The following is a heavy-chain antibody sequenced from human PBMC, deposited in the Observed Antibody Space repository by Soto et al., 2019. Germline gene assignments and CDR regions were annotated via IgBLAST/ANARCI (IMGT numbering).Heavy chain of an antibody. CDR1: GFTFSSYS. CDR2: ISSSSSTI. D-gene: IGHD6-13*01. J-gene: IGHJ6*02. Sequence: GGSLRLSCAASGFTFSSYSMNWVRQAPGKGLEWVSYISSSSSTIYYADSVKGRFTISRDNAKNSLYLQMNSLRDEDTAVYYCASEIPYSSSWYFDRYGMDVWGQGTTVTVSS. CDR3: ASEIPYSSSWYFDRYGMDV. V-gene: IGHV3-48*02.